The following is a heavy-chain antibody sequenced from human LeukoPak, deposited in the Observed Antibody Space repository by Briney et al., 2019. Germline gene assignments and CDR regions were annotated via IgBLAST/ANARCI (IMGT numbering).Heavy chain of an antibody. Sequence: SETLSLTCTVSGASFNSDDQYWNWIRQSPGKGREWIGSIHPSGMLYNNPSLESRVAMSRDTSKNQFSLNLNSVTAADTAVYFCSRGLDSRKLGYWGQGILVTVSS. J-gene: IGHJ4*02. CDR3: SRGLDSRKLGY. CDR2: IHPSGML. CDR1: GASFNSDDQY. V-gene: IGHV4-31*03. D-gene: IGHD3-22*01.